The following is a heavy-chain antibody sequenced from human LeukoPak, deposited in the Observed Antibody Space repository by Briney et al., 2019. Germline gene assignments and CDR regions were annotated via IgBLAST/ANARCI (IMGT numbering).Heavy chain of an antibody. Sequence: QSGGSLRLSCAASGFTFSSYEMNWVRQAPGKGLEWVSYISSSGSTIYYADSVKGRFTISRDNAKNSLYLQMNSLRAEDTAVYYCARWGGSGSDDAFDIWGQGTMVTVSS. CDR2: ISSSGSTI. D-gene: IGHD3-10*01. J-gene: IGHJ3*02. V-gene: IGHV3-48*03. CDR3: ARWGGSGSDDAFDI. CDR1: GFTFSSYE.